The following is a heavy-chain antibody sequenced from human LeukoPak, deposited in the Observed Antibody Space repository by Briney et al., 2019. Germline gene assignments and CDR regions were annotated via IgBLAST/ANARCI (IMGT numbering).Heavy chain of an antibody. CDR1: GGTFNNSA. J-gene: IGHJ4*02. Sequence: SVKVSCKTSGGTFNNSAISWVRQAPGQGLEWLGGIMPLFGTAGYAQKFQGRVTITKDESTRTVYLELTSLTSDDTAVYYCARDPGRLWFGELWIFDYWGQGTLVTVSS. CDR2: IMPLFGTA. V-gene: IGHV1-69*05. CDR3: ARDPGRLWFGELWIFDY. D-gene: IGHD3-10*01.